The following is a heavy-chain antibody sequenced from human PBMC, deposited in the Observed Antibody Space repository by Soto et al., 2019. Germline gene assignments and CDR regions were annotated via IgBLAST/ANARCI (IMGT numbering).Heavy chain of an antibody. CDR1: GFTFSSYA. V-gene: IGHV3-30-3*01. Sequence: GGSLRLSCAASGFTFSSYAMRWVRQAPGKGLEWVAVISYDGSNKYYADSVKGRFTISRDNSKNTLYLQMNSLRAEDTAVYYCARVVDYDSSEGGYWGQGTLVTVS. CDR2: ISYDGSNK. J-gene: IGHJ4*02. D-gene: IGHD3-22*01. CDR3: ARVVDYDSSEGGY.